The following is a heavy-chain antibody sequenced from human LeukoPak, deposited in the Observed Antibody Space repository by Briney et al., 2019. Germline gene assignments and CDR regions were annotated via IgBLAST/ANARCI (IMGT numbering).Heavy chain of an antibody. Sequence: VASVKVSCMASGGTFSSYAISWVRQAPGQGLEWMGGIIPIFGTANYAQKFQGRVTITADESTSTAYMELSSLRSEDTAVYYCATSGGSYYFDYWGQGTLVTVSS. D-gene: IGHD3-10*01. J-gene: IGHJ4*02. CDR2: IIPIFGTA. CDR1: GGTFSSYA. V-gene: IGHV1-69*13. CDR3: ATSGGSYYFDY.